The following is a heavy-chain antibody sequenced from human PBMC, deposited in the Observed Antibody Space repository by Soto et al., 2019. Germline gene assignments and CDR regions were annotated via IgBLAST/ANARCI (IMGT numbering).Heavy chain of an antibody. V-gene: IGHV3-21*01. Sequence: EVQLVESGGGLVKPGGSLRLSCAASGFTFSSYSMNWVRQAPGKGLEWVSSISSSSSYIYYADSVKGRFTISRDNAKNSLYLQMNSLRAEDTAVYYCARSLLQNLGYCSGGSCYLYWYFDLWCRGTLVTVSS. CDR3: ARSLLQNLGYCSGGSCYLYWYFDL. CDR2: ISSSSSYI. CDR1: GFTFSSYS. D-gene: IGHD2-15*01. J-gene: IGHJ2*01.